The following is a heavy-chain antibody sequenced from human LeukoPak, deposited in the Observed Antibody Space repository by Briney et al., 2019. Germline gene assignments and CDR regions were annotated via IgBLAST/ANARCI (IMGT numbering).Heavy chain of an antibody. CDR1: GGSISYYY. CDR2: IYYSGST. Sequence: SETLSLTCTVSGGSISYYYWSWIRQPPGKGLEWIGDIYYSGSTNYNPSLKSRVTISVDTSKNQFSLKLSSVTAADTAVYYCARAPLWFGELLAYGMDVWGQGTTVTVSS. D-gene: IGHD3-10*01. J-gene: IGHJ6*02. V-gene: IGHV4-59*12. CDR3: ARAPLWFGELLAYGMDV.